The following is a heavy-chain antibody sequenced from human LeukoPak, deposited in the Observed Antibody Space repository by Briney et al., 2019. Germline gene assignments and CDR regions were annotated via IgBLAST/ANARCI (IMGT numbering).Heavy chain of an antibody. Sequence: GGSLRLCCAASGFTFSSYSMNWVRQAPGKGLEWVAVIWYDGSNKYNVDSVKGRFTISRDNSRNTLYLQMNSLRAKDTAVYYCARDRTPITMVRGDYFDYWGQGTLVTVSS. CDR1: GFTFSSYS. D-gene: IGHD3-10*01. CDR2: IWYDGSNK. CDR3: ARDRTPITMVRGDYFDY. V-gene: IGHV3-33*08. J-gene: IGHJ4*02.